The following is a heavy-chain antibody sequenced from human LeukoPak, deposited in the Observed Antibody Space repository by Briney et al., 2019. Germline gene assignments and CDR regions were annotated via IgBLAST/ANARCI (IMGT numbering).Heavy chain of an antibody. CDR1: GYTFTSYD. D-gene: IGHD3-10*01. V-gene: IGHV1-8*01. CDR3: ARGLLLWFGELLGY. CDR2: MNPNSGNT. J-gene: IGHJ4*02. Sequence: GASVKVSCKASGYTFTSYDINWVRQATGQGLEWMGWMNPNSGNTGYAQKFQGRVTMTRNTSISTAYMELSSLRSEDTAVYYCARGLLLWFGELLGYRGQGTLVTVSS.